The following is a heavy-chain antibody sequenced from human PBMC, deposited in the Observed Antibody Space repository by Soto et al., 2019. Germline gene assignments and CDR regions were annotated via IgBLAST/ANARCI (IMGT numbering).Heavy chain of an antibody. CDR1: GFTFSSYA. V-gene: IGHV3-23*01. CDR2: ISGSGGST. Sequence: EVQLLESGGGLVQPGGSLRLSCAASGFTFSSYAMSWVRQAPGKGLEWVSAISGSGGSTYYADSVKGRFTISRDNSKHTLYLQMNSLRAEDTAVYYCAKDKGGYYDFWSGPDYYMDVWGKGTTVTVSS. CDR3: AKDKGGYYDFWSGPDYYMDV. D-gene: IGHD3-3*01. J-gene: IGHJ6*03.